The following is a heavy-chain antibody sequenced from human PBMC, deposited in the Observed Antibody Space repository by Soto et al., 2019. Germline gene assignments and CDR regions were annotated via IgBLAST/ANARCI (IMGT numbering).Heavy chain of an antibody. CDR2: IIPILGIA. J-gene: IGHJ4*02. V-gene: IGHV1-69*02. CDR3: ARSPDGDYGAFDY. CDR1: GGTFSSYT. Sequence: QVQLVQSGAEVKKPGSSVKVSCKASGGTFSSYTISWVRQAPGQGLEWMGRIIPILGIANYAQKFQGRVTITADKSTSTAYMELSSLRSEDTAVYYCARSPDGDYGAFDYWGQGTLVTVSS. D-gene: IGHD4-17*01.